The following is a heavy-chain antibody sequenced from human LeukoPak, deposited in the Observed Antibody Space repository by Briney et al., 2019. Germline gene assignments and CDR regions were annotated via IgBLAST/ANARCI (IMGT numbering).Heavy chain of an antibody. D-gene: IGHD3-16*01. CDR2: IDWNGGST. V-gene: IGHV3-20*04. CDR3: ARGDDFSGDH. Sequence: PGGSLRLSCAASGFTFDDYGMSWVRQAPGKGLEWVSGIDWNGGSTGYAASVKGRFTISRDNTKNLLFLQMNGLRVEDTAVYYCARGDDFSGDHWGQGTLVTVSS. CDR1: GFTFDDYG. J-gene: IGHJ4*02.